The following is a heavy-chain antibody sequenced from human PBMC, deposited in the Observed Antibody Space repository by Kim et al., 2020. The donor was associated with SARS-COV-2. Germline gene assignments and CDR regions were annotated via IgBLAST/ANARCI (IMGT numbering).Heavy chain of an antibody. Sequence: GGSLRLSCAASGFTFSSYSMNWVRQAPGKGLEWVSSISSSSSYIYYADSVKGRFTISRDNAKNSLYLQMNSLRAEDTAVYYCARARESMAPTVSSILYWGQGTLVTVSS. D-gene: IGHD2-21*02. J-gene: IGHJ4*02. CDR3: ARARESMAPTVSSILY. CDR2: ISSSSSYI. V-gene: IGHV3-21*01. CDR1: GFTFSSYS.